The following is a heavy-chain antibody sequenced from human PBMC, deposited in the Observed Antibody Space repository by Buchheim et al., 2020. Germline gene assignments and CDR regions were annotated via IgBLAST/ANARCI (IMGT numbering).Heavy chain of an antibody. V-gene: IGHV4-34*01. CDR3: ARILTTLVRGADDV. CDR2: VNHRGNT. J-gene: IGHJ6*02. D-gene: IGHD3-10*01. Sequence: QVQLHQWGAGLLKPSETLSLTCAVHGGSLNDFYWSWIRQPPGKGLEWIGDVNHRGNTNYNPSLRGRVTISVDTSQNQFSLILASLTAADTVIYYCARILTTLVRGADDVWGQGTT. CDR1: GGSLNDFY.